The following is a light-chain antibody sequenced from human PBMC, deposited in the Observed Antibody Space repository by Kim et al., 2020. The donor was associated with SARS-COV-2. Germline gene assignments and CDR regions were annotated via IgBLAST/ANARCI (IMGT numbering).Light chain of an antibody. Sequence: EIVLTQTPGTLSLSPGERATLSCRASQSVSSSYLTWYQQKPGQAPRLLIYAASSRATGIPDRFTGSGSGTDFTLIISRLEPEDFAVYYCQQYGSSPTFGQGTKVDIK. CDR2: AAS. J-gene: IGKJ1*01. V-gene: IGKV3-20*01. CDR1: QSVSSSY. CDR3: QQYGSSPT.